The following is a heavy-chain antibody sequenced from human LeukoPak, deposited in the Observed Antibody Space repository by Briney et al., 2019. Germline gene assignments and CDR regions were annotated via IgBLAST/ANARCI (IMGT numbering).Heavy chain of an antibody. V-gene: IGHV4-34*01. Sequence: PSETLSLTCAVYGGSFSGYYSSWIRQPPGRGLEWIGEINHSGSTNYNPSLKSRVTISVDTSKNQFSLKLSSVTAADTAVYYCARVGVTTPYYWGQGTLVTVSS. CDR3: ARVGVTTPYY. CDR1: GGSFSGYY. CDR2: INHSGST. D-gene: IGHD4-17*01. J-gene: IGHJ4*02.